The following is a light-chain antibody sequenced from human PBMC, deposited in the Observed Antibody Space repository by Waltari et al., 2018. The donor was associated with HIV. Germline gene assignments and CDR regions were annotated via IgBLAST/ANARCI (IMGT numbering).Light chain of an antibody. V-gene: IGKV3-20*01. CDR2: GAS. CDR1: QSVSSSY. J-gene: IGKJ2*01. CDR3: QQYGSSPRT. Sequence: TQSPGTLSLSPGERATLSCRASQSVSSSYLAWYQQKPGQAPKLLIYGASSSATGIPDRFSGSGSGTDFTLTISRLEPEDFAVYYCQQYGSSPRTFGQGTKLEIK.